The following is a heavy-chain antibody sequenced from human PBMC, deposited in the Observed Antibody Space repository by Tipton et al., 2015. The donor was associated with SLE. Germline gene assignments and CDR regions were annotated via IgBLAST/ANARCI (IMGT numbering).Heavy chain of an antibody. Sequence: LSLTWTVSGGSISSYYWSWIRQPPGKGLEWIGYIYYSGSTNYNPSLKSRVTISVDTSKNQFSLKLSSVTAADTAVYYCARDTYYYDSSGYEAFDIWGQGTMVTVSS. J-gene: IGHJ3*02. CDR2: IYYSGST. CDR1: GGSISSYY. CDR3: ARDTYYYDSSGYEAFDI. D-gene: IGHD3-22*01. V-gene: IGHV4-59*01.